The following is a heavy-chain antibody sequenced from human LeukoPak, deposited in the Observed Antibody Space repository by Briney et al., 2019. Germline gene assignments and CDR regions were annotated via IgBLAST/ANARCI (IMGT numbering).Heavy chain of an antibody. D-gene: IGHD1-26*01. CDR3: AVRAGSYWFDP. CDR2: MIPDSGNT. J-gene: IGHJ5*02. Sequence: ASVKVSCKASGYAFTSYDINWVRQATEQGLEWMGWMIPDSGNTGYAQKFQGRVTMTRNTTINTAYLELSSLRSDDTAVYYCAVRAGSYWFDPWGQGTLVTVSP. V-gene: IGHV1-8*01. CDR1: GYAFTSYD.